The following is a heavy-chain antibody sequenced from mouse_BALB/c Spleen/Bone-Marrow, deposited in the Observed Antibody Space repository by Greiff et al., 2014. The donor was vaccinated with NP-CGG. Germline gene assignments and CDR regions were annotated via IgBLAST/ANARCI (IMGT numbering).Heavy chain of an antibody. Sequence: QVQLQQSGAELVKPGASVKLSCKASGYTFTSYYMYWVKQRPGQGLEWIGEINHSNGYTNFNEKFKSKATLTVDKSSSTAYMQLSSLTSEDPAVYYCTREGAYWGQGTLVTVSA. CDR3: TREGAY. V-gene: IGHV1S81*02. J-gene: IGHJ3*01. CDR2: INHSNGYT. CDR1: GYTFTSYY.